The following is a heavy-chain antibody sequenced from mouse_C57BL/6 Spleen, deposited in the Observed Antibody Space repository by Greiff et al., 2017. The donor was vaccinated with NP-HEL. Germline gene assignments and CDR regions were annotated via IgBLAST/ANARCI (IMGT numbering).Heavy chain of an antibody. CDR2: IDPETGGT. J-gene: IGHJ1*03. D-gene: IGHD2-5*01. CDR3: TRNYYSNYGYFDV. CDR1: GYTFTDYE. V-gene: IGHV1-15*01. Sequence: QVQLQQSGAELVRPGASVTLSCKASGYTFTDYEMHWVKQTPVHGLEWIGAIDPETGGTAYNQKFKGKAILTADKSSSTAYMELRSLTSEDSAVYDCTRNYYSNYGYFDVWGTGTTVTVSS.